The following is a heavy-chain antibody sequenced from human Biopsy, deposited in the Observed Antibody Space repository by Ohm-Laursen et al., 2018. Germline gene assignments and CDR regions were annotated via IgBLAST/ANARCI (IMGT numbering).Heavy chain of an antibody. CDR1: GFTVSRNY. Sequence: SLRLSCTASGFTVSRNYMTWVRQAPGKGLEWVGLIRSSGYGGTADYAASVKGRFTISRDDSKSFAYLQMTSLRTEDTAVYFCAREGLGTTADYWGQGILVTVSS. D-gene: IGHD1/OR15-1a*01. J-gene: IGHJ4*02. CDR3: AREGLGTTADY. V-gene: IGHV3-49*04. CDR2: IRSSGYGGTA.